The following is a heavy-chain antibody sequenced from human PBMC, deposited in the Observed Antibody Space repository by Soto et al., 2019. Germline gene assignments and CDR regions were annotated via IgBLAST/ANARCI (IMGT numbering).Heavy chain of an antibody. CDR2: INHSGST. J-gene: IGHJ6*02. CDR1: GGSFSGYY. V-gene: IGHV4-34*01. Sequence: SETLSLTCAVYGGSFSGYYWSWIRQPPGKGLEWIGEINHSGSTNYNPSLKSRVTISVDTSKNQFSLKLSSVTAADTAVYYCARFTARGPPTQAARGKYGMDVWGQGTTVTVSS. D-gene: IGHD6-25*01. CDR3: ARFTARGPPTQAARGKYGMDV.